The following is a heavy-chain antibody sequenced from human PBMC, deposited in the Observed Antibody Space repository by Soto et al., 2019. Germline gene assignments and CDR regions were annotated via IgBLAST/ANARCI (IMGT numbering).Heavy chain of an antibody. D-gene: IGHD3-9*01. J-gene: IGHJ4*02. V-gene: IGHV3-33*01. CDR2: IWYDGSNK. CDR3: ARDRGPNDILTGRFDY. Sequence: GGSLRLSCAASGFTFSSYGMHWVRQAPGKGLEWVAVIWYDGSNKYYADSVKGRFTISRDNSKNTLYLQMNSLRAEDTAVYYCARDRGPNDILTGRFDYWGQGTLVTVSS. CDR1: GFTFSSYG.